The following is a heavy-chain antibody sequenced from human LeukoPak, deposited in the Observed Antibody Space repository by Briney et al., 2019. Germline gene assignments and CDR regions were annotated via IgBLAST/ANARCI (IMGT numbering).Heavy chain of an antibody. CDR3: ARASYSYDINGWVPFDY. CDR1: GYSISSGYY. Sequence: SETLSLTCTVSGYSISSGYYWGWIRQSPGKVLEWIGSIYNSGVTYYNPSLKSRVTISIDTSENQFSLRLTSVTAADTAVYYCARASYSYDINGWVPFDYWGQGTLVTVSS. CDR2: IYNSGVT. D-gene: IGHD3-22*01. V-gene: IGHV4-38-2*02. J-gene: IGHJ4*02.